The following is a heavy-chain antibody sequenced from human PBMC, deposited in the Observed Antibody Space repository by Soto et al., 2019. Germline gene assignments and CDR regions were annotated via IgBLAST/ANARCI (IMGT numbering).Heavy chain of an antibody. CDR1: GFSLSARPVA. J-gene: IGHJ4*02. D-gene: IGHD1-1*01. V-gene: IGHV2-5*02. Sequence: QITLRESGPTRVKPTQTLTLTCTFSGFSLSARPVAVGWIRQPPGKALERLALIYWDDDKRYSPSLMSRLTITKYTSQNQXVLTMTNMDPLDTAIYYCVHRAGIDGNWNGGYFDYWGQGALVTVSS. CDR3: VHRAGIDGNWNGGYFDY. CDR2: IYWDDDK.